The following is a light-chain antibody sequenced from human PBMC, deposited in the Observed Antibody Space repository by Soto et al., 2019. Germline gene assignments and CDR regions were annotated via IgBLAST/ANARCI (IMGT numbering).Light chain of an antibody. V-gene: IGKV3-11*01. J-gene: IGKJ5*01. CDR2: DAS. CDR3: QQRSSWPIT. Sequence: EIVLTQSPSTLSLSPAEGATLSCRASQSVGSKLAWFQQKPGQAPRLLIYDASNRATGIPARFSGSGSGTDFTVTISSLEPEDFAVYYCQQRSSWPITFGPGTRLEIK. CDR1: QSVGSK.